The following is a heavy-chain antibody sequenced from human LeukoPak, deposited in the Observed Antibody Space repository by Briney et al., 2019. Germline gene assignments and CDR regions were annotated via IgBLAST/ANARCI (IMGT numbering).Heavy chain of an antibody. CDR3: ARDRGTWNDDGFDY. D-gene: IGHD1-1*01. V-gene: IGHV4-61*02. CDR1: GGSISSGSYS. CDR2: IYISGST. J-gene: IGHJ4*02. Sequence: SETLSLTCTVSGGSISSGSYSWSWIRQPAGKGLEWIGRIYISGSTNYNPSLKSRITMSVDTSKNQFSLKLSSVTAADTAVYYCARDRGTWNDDGFDYWGQGTLVTVSS.